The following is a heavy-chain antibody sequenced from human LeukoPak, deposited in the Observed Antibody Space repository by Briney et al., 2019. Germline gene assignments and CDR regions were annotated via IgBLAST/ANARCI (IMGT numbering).Heavy chain of an antibody. CDR2: IIPIFGTA. D-gene: IGHD3-10*01. CDR3: ARGIPYYYGSGRSYYMDV. J-gene: IGHJ6*03. V-gene: IGHV1-69*13. Sequence: SVKVSCKASGGTFSSYAISWVRQAPGQGLEWMGGIIPIFGTANYAQKFQGRVTVTADESTSTAYMELSSLRSEDTAVYYCARGIPYYYGSGRSYYMDVWGKGTTVTVSS. CDR1: GGTFSSYA.